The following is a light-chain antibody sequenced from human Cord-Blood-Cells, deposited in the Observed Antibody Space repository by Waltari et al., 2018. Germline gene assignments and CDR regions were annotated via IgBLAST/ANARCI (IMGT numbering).Light chain of an antibody. V-gene: IGKV3-20*01. CDR1: QSVSSSY. J-gene: IGKJ2*03. Sequence: VLTPSPGTLSLSPRERATLSCRASQSVSSSYLAWYQQKPGQAPRLLIYGASSRATGIPDRFSGSGSGTDFTLTISRLEPEDFAVYYCQQYGSSPPYSFGQGTKLEIK. CDR3: QQYGSSPPYS. CDR2: GAS.